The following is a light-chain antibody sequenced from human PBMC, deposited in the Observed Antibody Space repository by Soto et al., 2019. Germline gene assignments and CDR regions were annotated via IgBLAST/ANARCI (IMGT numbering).Light chain of an antibody. V-gene: IGLV4-69*01. J-gene: IGLJ2*01. CDR3: QTWGSVVRV. CDR1: SGHISYA. Sequence: QSVLTQPPSASASLGASVKLTCTLSSGHISYAIAWHQQQPEKGPRYLMKVNGDGSHTKGDGIPDRFSGSSSGAERYLTISSLQSEDEADYYCQTWGSVVRVFGGGTKLTVL. CDR2: VNGDGSH.